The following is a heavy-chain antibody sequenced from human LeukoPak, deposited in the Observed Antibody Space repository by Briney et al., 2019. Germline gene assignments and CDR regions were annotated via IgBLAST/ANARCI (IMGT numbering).Heavy chain of an antibody. Sequence: GGSLRLSCAASGFTFSSYGMHWVRQPPGKGLEWVAVIWYDGSNKYYADSVKGRFTISRDNSKNTLYLQMNSLRAEDTAVYYCAKDQALRAEYFQHWGQGTLVTVSS. V-gene: IGHV3-33*06. J-gene: IGHJ1*01. CDR3: AKDQALRAEYFQH. D-gene: IGHD3-16*01. CDR1: GFTFSSYG. CDR2: IWYDGSNK.